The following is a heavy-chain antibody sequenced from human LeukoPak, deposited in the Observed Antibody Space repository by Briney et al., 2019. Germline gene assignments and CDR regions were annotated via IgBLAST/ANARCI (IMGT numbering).Heavy chain of an antibody. Sequence: ASVKVSCKASGYTFNGYYMHWVRQAPGQGREWMGWINPNSGGTNYAQKFQGRVTMTRDTSISTAHMELSRLRSDDTAVYYCARMQWLTTTYFDYWGQGTLVTVSS. CDR1: GYTFNGYY. D-gene: IGHD6-19*01. CDR2: INPNSGGT. V-gene: IGHV1-2*02. J-gene: IGHJ4*02. CDR3: ARMQWLTTTYFDY.